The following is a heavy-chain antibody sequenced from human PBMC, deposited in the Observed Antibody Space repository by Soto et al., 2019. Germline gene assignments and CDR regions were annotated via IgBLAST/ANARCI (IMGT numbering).Heavy chain of an antibody. Sequence: SETLSLTCTVSGGSISSSSYYWGWIRQPPGKGLEWIGSIYYSGSTYYNPSLKSRVTISVDTSKNQFSLKLSSVTAADTAVYYCARGGGRLGELSLYYWGQGTLVTVSS. V-gene: IGHV4-39*07. CDR2: IYYSGST. CDR3: ARGGGRLGELSLYY. D-gene: IGHD3-16*02. J-gene: IGHJ4*02. CDR1: GGSISSSSYY.